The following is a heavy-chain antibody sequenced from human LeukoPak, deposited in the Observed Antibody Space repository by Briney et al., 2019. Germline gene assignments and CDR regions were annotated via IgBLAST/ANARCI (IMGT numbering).Heavy chain of an antibody. V-gene: IGHV3-30*18. CDR2: ISYDGSNK. D-gene: IGHD2-2*01. CDR3: AKDCSSTSCYGY. J-gene: IGHJ4*02. CDR1: GFTFSSYG. Sequence: GGSLRLSCAASGFTFSSYGMPWVRQAPGKGLEWVAVISYDGSNKYYADSVKGRFTISRDNSKNTLYLQMNSLRAEDTAVYYCAKDCSSTSCYGYWGQGTLVTVSS.